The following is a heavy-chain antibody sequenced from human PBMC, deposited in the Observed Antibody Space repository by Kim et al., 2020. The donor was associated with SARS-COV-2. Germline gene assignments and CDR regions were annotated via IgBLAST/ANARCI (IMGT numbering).Heavy chain of an antibody. CDR3: ARARGLDV. V-gene: IGHV3-7*01. CDR1: GFTFRDYW. J-gene: IGHJ6*02. Sequence: GGSLRLSCVVSGFTFRDYWITWVRQAPGKGLEWVANIKSGGSEKYYVDSVKGRFTISTDNAKNSLYLQMNSLRAEDTAVYYCARARGLDVWGQGTTVTVSS. CDR2: IKSGGSEK.